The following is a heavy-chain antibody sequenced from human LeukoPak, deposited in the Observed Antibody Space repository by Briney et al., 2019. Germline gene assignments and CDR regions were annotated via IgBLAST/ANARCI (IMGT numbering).Heavy chain of an antibody. D-gene: IGHD4-17*01. CDR2: INHSGSP. CDR1: GGSFSGYY. Sequence: SETLSLTCAVYGGSFSGYYWSWIRQPPGKGLEWIGEINHSGSPNYNPSLKSRVTISGDTSKNQFSLKLSSVTAADTAVYYCARALRTNFDYWGQGTLVTISS. J-gene: IGHJ4*02. CDR3: ARALRTNFDY. V-gene: IGHV4-34*01.